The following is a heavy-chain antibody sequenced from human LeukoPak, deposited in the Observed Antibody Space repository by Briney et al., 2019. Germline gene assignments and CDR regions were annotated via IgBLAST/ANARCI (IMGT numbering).Heavy chain of an antibody. D-gene: IGHD1-1*01. Sequence: PSETLSLTCAVYGGSFSGYYWSWIRQPPGKGLEWIGEINHSGSTNYNPSLKSRVTISVDTSKNQFSLKLSSVTAADTAVYYCAIQRQGTILYCGQGTLVTVSS. CDR1: GGSFSGYY. V-gene: IGHV4-34*01. J-gene: IGHJ4*02. CDR2: INHSGST. CDR3: AIQRQGTILY.